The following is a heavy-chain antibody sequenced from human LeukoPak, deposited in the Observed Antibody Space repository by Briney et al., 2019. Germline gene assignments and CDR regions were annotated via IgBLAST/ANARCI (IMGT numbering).Heavy chain of an antibody. J-gene: IGHJ1*01. CDR1: GYSFTSYW. CDR2: IYPGDSDT. V-gene: IGHV5-51*01. D-gene: IGHD2-2*01. Sequence: GESLKIPCKGSGYSFTSYWIGWVRQMPGKGLEWMGIIYPGDSDTRYSPSFQGQVTISADKSISTAYLQWSSLKASDTAMYYCARLIGYCSSTSCQGYFQHWGQGTLVTVSS. CDR3: ARLIGYCSSTSCQGYFQH.